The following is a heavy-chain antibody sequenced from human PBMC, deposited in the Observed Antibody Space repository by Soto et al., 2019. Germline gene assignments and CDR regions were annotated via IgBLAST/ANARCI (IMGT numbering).Heavy chain of an antibody. D-gene: IGHD6-6*01. J-gene: IGHJ6*02. Sequence: GGSLRLSCAVSGFTFSSYWMSWVRQAPGKGLEWEANIKQDGSEKYYVDSVKGRFTISRDNAKNSLYLQMNSLRAEGTAVYYCARDGRRSSIARFRYGMDVWGQGTTVTVS. V-gene: IGHV3-7*03. CDR1: GFTFSSYW. CDR3: ARDGRRSSIARFRYGMDV. CDR2: IKQDGSEK.